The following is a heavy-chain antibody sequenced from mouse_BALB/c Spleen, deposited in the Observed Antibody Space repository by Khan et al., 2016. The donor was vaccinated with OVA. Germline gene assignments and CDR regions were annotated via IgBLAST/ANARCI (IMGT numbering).Heavy chain of an antibody. Sequence: QVQLQQSGAELAKPAASVKMSCKASGYTFINYWILWVKQRPGQGLEWIGYINPSTGYTEYNQNFKDKATLTADKSSSTAYMQLSSLTSEDSAVYYCARRGLRWDFDYWGQGTTLTVSS. CDR1: GYTFINYW. D-gene: IGHD1-1*01. CDR3: ARRGLRWDFDY. V-gene: IGHV1-7*01. CDR2: INPSTGYT. J-gene: IGHJ2*01.